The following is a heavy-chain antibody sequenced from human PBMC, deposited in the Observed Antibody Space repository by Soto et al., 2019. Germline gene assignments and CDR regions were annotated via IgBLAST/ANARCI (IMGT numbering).Heavy chain of an antibody. D-gene: IGHD1-26*01. V-gene: IGHV1-46*01. CDR2: INPSGGST. CDR1: GYTFTSYD. Sequence: ASVKVSCKASGYTFTSYDINWVRQATGQGLEWMGIINPSGGSTSYAQKFQGRVTMTRDTSTSTVYMELSSLRSEDTAVYYCARERGSYYKEFDYWGQGTLVTVSS. CDR3: ARERGSYYKEFDY. J-gene: IGHJ4*02.